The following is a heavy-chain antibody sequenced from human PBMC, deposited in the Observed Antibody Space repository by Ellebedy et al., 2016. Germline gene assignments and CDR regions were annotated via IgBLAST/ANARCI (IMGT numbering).Heavy chain of an antibody. J-gene: IGHJ6*02. CDR1: GFSLSTSGMC. CDR3: ARNRYNWNDDYYYGMDV. Sequence: SGPTLVKPTQTLTLTCTFSGFSLSTSGMCVSWIRQPPGKALEWLARIDWDDDKYYSTSLKTRLTISKDTSKNQVVLTMTNMDPVDTATYYCARNRYNWNDDYYYGMDVWGQGTTVTVSS. D-gene: IGHD1-1*01. CDR2: IDWDDDK. V-gene: IGHV2-70*11.